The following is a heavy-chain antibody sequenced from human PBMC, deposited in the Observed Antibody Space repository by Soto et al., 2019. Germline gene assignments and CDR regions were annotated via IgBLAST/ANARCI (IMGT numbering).Heavy chain of an antibody. J-gene: IGHJ4*02. D-gene: IGHD6-19*01. CDR3: ATRVAATFDN. V-gene: IGHV4-4*02. CDR2: IYHSASI. Sequence: QVQLQESGPGLVKPSGTLSLTCAVSSGSISSSNWWTWVRQPPGKGLEWIGEIYHSASINYNPSRNSRVTMSVDKSKNQFSLELSSVTAADTAVYFCATRVAATFDNWGQGTLVTVSS. CDR1: SGSISSSNW.